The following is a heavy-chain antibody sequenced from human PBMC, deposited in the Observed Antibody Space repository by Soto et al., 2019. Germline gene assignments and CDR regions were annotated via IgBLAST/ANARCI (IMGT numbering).Heavy chain of an antibody. V-gene: IGHV2-5*02. Sequence: ALGNATRTLRLDSSFSGVSFNKKEKGVGWIRQPPGKALEWLTLIYWDDDKRYNPSLKTRLTITKDTSRNQVVLTMTNMDPVDTATYYCTHSHFDSHDYTWSQGTPVTVSS. J-gene: IGHJ5*02. CDR1: GVSFNKKEKG. D-gene: IGHD3-9*01. CDR2: IYWDDDK. CDR3: THSHFDSHDYT.